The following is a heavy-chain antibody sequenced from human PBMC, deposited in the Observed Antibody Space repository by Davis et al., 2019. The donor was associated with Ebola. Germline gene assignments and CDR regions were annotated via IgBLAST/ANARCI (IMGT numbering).Heavy chain of an antibody. CDR2: ISWNSGSI. CDR3: AKGPDILTGIIDY. CDR1: GFTFDDYA. Sequence: PGGSLRLSCAASGFTFDDYAMHWVRQAPGKGLEWVSGISWNSGSIGYADSVKGRFTISRDNAKNSLYLQMNSLRAEDTALYYCAKGPDILTGIIDYWGQGTLVTVSS. V-gene: IGHV3-9*01. J-gene: IGHJ4*02. D-gene: IGHD3-9*01.